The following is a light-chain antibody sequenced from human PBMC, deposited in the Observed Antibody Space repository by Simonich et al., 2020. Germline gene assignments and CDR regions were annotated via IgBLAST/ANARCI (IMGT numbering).Light chain of an antibody. J-gene: IGKJ4*01. V-gene: IGKV3D-20*01. CDR3: QQYGSSPLT. CDR1: QSVSSSY. CDR2: DAS. Sequence: EIVLTQSPGTLSLSPGERATLSCRASQSVSSSYLAWYQQKPGLAPRLLIYDASSRATGIPDRFSGSGSGTDFTLTISRLEPEDFAVYYWQQYGSSPLTFGGGTKVEIK.